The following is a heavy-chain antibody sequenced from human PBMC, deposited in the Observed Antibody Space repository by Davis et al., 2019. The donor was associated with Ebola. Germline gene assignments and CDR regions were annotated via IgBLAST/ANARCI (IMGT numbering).Heavy chain of an antibody. CDR1: GFTFSSYA. CDR3: ARGGDPGGYYYYYMDV. Sequence: GESLKISCAASGFTFSSYAMHWVHQAPGKGLEWVAVISYDGSNKYYADSVKGRFTISRDNSKNTLYLQMNSLRAEDTAVYYCARGGDPGGYYYYYMDVWGKGTTVTVSS. CDR2: ISYDGSNK. J-gene: IGHJ6*03. V-gene: IGHV3-30-3*01. D-gene: IGHD3-10*01.